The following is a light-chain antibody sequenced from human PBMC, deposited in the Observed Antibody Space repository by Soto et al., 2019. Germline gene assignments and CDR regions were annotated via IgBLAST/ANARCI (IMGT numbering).Light chain of an antibody. CDR1: QSVSSN. CDR3: QQYNNWPLT. CDR2: GAS. V-gene: IGKV3-15*01. Sequence: EIVLTQSPGTLSLSPGERATLSCRASQSVSSNLAWYRQQPGQAPRVLIYGASTRATGFPARFSGSGSGTEFTLTISSLQSEDFAVYYCQQYNNWPLTFGGGTKV. J-gene: IGKJ4*01.